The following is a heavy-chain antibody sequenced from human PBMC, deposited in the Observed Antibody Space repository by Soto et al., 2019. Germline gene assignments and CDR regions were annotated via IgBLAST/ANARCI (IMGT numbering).Heavy chain of an antibody. Sequence: QVQLVQSGAEVKKPGSSVKVSCKASGGTFSSYTISWVRQDPGQGREWMGRSIPILGIANYAHKFQGRVTITADKSPRTAYMELSSRRSDDTAVYFCAPRRSSSGRDWFDPWGQGTRFTVSS. CDR2: SIPILGIA. CDR3: APRRSSSGRDWFDP. J-gene: IGHJ5*02. D-gene: IGHD6-13*01. CDR1: GGTFSSYT. V-gene: IGHV1-69*02.